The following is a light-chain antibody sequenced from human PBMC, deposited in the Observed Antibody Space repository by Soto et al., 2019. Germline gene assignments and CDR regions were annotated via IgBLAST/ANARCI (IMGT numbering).Light chain of an antibody. V-gene: IGLV1-44*01. CDR2: STT. J-gene: IGLJ2*01. CDR1: TSNIGSNA. Sequence: QAVVTQPPSTSATPGQRVTISCSGSTSNIGSNAVNWYLQLPGTAPKLLIYSTTHRPSGVSDRFSGSKSGTSASLAIGGLQSEDEADYYCAAWDDSLSGVVFGGGTKLTVL. CDR3: AAWDDSLSGVV.